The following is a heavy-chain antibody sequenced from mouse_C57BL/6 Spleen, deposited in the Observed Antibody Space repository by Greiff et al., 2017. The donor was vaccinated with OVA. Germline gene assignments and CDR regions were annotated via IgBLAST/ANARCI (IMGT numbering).Heavy chain of an antibody. D-gene: IGHD3-2*02. CDR3: ARDSSGYGAMDY. V-gene: IGHV1-18*01. J-gene: IGHJ4*01. Sequence: EVQLQESGPELVKPGASVKIPCKASGYTFTDYNMDWVKQSHGKSLEWIGDINPNNGGTIYNQKFKGKATLTVDKSSSTAYMELRSLTSEDTAVYYCARDSSGYGAMDYWGQGTSVTVSS. CDR2: INPNNGGT. CDR1: GYTFTDYN.